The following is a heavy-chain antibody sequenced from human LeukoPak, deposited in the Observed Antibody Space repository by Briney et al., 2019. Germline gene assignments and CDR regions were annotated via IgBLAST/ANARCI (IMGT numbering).Heavy chain of an antibody. CDR3: ARDLRDSKDFRYFDY. Sequence: PSETLSLTCTVSGGSISSSSYYWSWIRQPPGKGLEWIGYIYYSGSTNYNPSLKSRVTISVDTSKNQFSLKLSSVTAADTAVYYCARDLRDSKDFRYFDYWGQGTLVTVSS. CDR2: IYYSGST. J-gene: IGHJ4*02. CDR1: GGSISSSSYY. D-gene: IGHD3-3*01. V-gene: IGHV4-61*01.